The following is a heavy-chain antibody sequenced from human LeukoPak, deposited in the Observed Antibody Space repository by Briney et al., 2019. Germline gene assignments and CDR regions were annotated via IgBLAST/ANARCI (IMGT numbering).Heavy chain of an antibody. V-gene: IGHV3-33*01. CDR3: ARDLRQWLVAVYYYYYGMDV. CDR2: IWYDGSNK. CDR1: GFTFSSYG. Sequence: GGSLRLSCAASGFTFSSYGMHWVRQAPGKGLEWVAVIWYDGSNKYYADSVKGRFTISRDNPKNTLYLQMNSLRAEDTAVYYCARDLRQWLVAVYYYYYGMDVWGQGTTVTVSS. D-gene: IGHD6-19*01. J-gene: IGHJ6*02.